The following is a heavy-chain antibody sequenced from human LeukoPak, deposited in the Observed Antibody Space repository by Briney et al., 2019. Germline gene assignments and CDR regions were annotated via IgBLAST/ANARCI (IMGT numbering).Heavy chain of an antibody. CDR1: GGSISGDY. Sequence: PSETLSLTCTVSGGSISGDYGSWVREPPGRGLEWIGSIYYSGSTNYNHSLKSRVTISVDTSKNQFSLKLSSETAADKAVYYCARQGIVEGMDVWGQGTTVTVSS. V-gene: IGHV4-59*08. CDR3: ARQGIVEGMDV. J-gene: IGHJ6*02. CDR2: IYYSGST. D-gene: IGHD1-26*01.